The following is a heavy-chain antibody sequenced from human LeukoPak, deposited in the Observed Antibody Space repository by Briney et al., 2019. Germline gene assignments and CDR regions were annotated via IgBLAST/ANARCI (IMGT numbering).Heavy chain of an antibody. J-gene: IGHJ5*02. CDR2: IRYDGSNK. CDR3: AKDRYYGSGSYLFDP. CDR1: GFTFSSYS. D-gene: IGHD3-10*01. Sequence: GGSLRLSCAASGFTFSSYSMNWVRQAPGKGLEWVAFIRYDGSNKYYADSVKGRFTISRGNSKNTLYLQMNSLRAEDTAVYYCAKDRYYGSGSYLFDPWGQGTLVTVSS. V-gene: IGHV3-30*02.